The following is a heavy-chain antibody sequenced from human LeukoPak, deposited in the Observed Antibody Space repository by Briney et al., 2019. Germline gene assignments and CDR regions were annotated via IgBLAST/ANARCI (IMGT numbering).Heavy chain of an antibody. CDR2: ISSSSSYI. CDR3: ARDPVEGLFDGYYYGMDV. J-gene: IGHJ6*04. Sequence: GGSLRLSCAVSGFTFSSYSMNWVRQAPGKGLEWVSCISSSSSYIYYADSVKGRFTISRDNAKTSLYLQMNSLRAEDTAVYYCARDPVEGLFDGYYYGMDVWGKGTTVTVSS. D-gene: IGHD3-3*01. CDR1: GFTFSSYS. V-gene: IGHV3-21*01.